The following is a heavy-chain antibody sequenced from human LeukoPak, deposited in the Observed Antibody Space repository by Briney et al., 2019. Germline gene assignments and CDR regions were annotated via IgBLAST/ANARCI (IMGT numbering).Heavy chain of an antibody. CDR3: TRGAGLLIDY. CDR1: DDSISDYY. J-gene: IGHJ4*02. CDR2: FYNSGRS. D-gene: IGHD3-16*01. V-gene: IGHV4-59*01. Sequence: SETLSLTCTVSDDSISDYYRGWIRQRPGKGLEWIGYFYNSGRSTYNPSLKSRVTISADTSKNHFSLKLNSVTIADTAVYYCTRGAGLLIDYWGQGILVTVSS.